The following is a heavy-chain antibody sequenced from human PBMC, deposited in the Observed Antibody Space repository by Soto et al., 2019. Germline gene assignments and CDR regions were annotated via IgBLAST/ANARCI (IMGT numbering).Heavy chain of an antibody. Sequence: PGESLKISCKGSGYSFTTFWITWVRQMPGKGLEWMGTVDPRDSYTNYSPSFRGHVTISVTKSITTVFLQWSSLRASDTAMYYCARQIYDSDTGPNFQYYFDSWGQGTPVTVSS. V-gene: IGHV5-10-1*01. CDR3: ARQIYDSDTGPNFQYYFDS. J-gene: IGHJ4*02. CDR1: GYSFTTFW. D-gene: IGHD3-22*01. CDR2: VDPRDSYT.